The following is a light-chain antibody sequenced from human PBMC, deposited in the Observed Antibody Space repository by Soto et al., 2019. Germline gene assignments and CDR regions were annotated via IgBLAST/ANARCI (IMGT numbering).Light chain of an antibody. CDR3: QQYENLPT. CDR2: AAS. J-gene: IGKJ5*01. CDR1: QGISSY. Sequence: DIQMTQSPSSLSASVVDRVTITCRASQGISSYLAWYQQKPGKAPKLLIYAASTLQSGVPSRFRGSGSGTDFTFTISRLQPEDIATYYCQQYENLPTFGQGTRLEIK. V-gene: IGKV1-9*01.